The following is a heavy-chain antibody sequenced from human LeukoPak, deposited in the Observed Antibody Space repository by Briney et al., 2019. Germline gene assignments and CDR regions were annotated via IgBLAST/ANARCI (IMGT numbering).Heavy chain of an antibody. CDR1: GYTFTGFH. J-gene: IGHJ6*03. D-gene: IGHD3-16*01. CDR3: ARVPWGLGHYYYYMDV. Sequence: ASVKVSCKASGYTFTGFHMQWVRQAPGQGLEWMGGIIPIFGTANYAQKFQGRVTITTDESTSTAYMELSSLRSEDTAVYYCARVPWGLGHYYYYMDVWGKGTTVTVSS. V-gene: IGHV1-69*05. CDR2: IIPIFGTA.